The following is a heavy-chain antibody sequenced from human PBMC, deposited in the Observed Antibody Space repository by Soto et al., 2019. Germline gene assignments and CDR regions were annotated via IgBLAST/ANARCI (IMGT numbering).Heavy chain of an antibody. J-gene: IGHJ4*02. Sequence: EVQLLESGGGLVQPGGSLRLSCAASGFTFSSYAMSWVRQAPGKGLEWVSAISGSGGSTYYADSVKGRFTISRDNSKNTLYLQMNSLRAEDTAVYYCAKPKGYCTNGVCYISPNDYWGQGTLVTVSS. CDR2: ISGSGGST. CDR3: AKPKGYCTNGVCYISPNDY. CDR1: GFTFSSYA. V-gene: IGHV3-23*01. D-gene: IGHD2-8*01.